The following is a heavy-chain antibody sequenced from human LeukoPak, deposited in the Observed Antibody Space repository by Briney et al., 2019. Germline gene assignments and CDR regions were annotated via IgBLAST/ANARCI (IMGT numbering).Heavy chain of an antibody. V-gene: IGHV4-4*07. D-gene: IGHD1-26*01. CDR3: VRGTYFYDVSGYFAY. J-gene: IGHJ4*02. Sequence: PSETLSLTCTVFGDSITSFSWNWIRQTAGKGLEWLGEVLSGGNTDYNPSLKSRVAMSVDTSKNQISLKLSSVTAADTAVYFCVRGTYFYDVSGYFAYWGRGIQVTVSS. CDR1: GDSITSFS. CDR2: VLSGGNT.